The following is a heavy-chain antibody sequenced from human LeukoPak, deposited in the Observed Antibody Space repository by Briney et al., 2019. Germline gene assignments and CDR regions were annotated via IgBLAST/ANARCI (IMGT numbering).Heavy chain of an antibody. CDR3: ARSQNYYGSGDY. CDR1: GDSVSNGNYY. V-gene: IGHV4-61*03. D-gene: IGHD3-10*01. CDR2: IYYTGKT. J-gene: IGHJ4*02. Sequence: PSETLSLTCTVSGDSVSNGNYYWSWLRQPPGKALGWIGYIYYTGKTYYNPSLEGRVTILVDTSRNHFSVKPSSVTAADTAVYYCARSQNYYGSGDYWSQGTLVTVSS.